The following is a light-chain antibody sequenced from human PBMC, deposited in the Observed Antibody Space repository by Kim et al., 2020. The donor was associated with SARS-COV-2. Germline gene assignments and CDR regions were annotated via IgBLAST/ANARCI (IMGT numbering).Light chain of an antibody. Sequence: ASVGERVTITWRARQGISSWLAWYQQKPGKAPKLLIYAASRLESGVQSRFSGSGSGTDFTLTISSLQPEDFATYYCKQANSFPLTFGGGTKVDIK. CDR3: KQANSFPLT. J-gene: IGKJ4*01. V-gene: IGKV1-12*01. CDR1: QGISSW. CDR2: AAS.